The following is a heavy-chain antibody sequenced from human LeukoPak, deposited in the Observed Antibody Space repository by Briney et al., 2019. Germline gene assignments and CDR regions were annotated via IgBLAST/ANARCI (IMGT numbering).Heavy chain of an antibody. V-gene: IGHV4-39*07. Sequence: SETLSLTCTVSGGSISSSSYYWGWIRQPPGKGLEWIGYIYYTGSTYYNPSLKSRVTISVDTSKNQFSLKLSSVTAADTAVYYCARDRVASMIVAPLYYYGMDVWGQGTTVTVSS. CDR2: IYYTGST. J-gene: IGHJ6*02. CDR1: GGSISSSSYY. CDR3: ARDRVASMIVAPLYYYGMDV. D-gene: IGHD3-22*01.